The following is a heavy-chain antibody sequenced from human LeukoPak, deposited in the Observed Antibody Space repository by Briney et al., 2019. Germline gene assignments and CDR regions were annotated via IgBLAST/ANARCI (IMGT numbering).Heavy chain of an antibody. CDR1: GFTFSSYG. Sequence: GRSLRLSCAASGFTFSSYGMHWVRQAPGKGLEWVAVISYDGSNKYYADSVKGRFTISRDNSKNTLYLQMSSLRAEDTAVYYCAKGPPPTGYCTNGVCLNWFDPWGQGTLVTVSS. V-gene: IGHV3-30*18. CDR2: ISYDGSNK. J-gene: IGHJ5*02. D-gene: IGHD2-8*01. CDR3: AKGPPPTGYCTNGVCLNWFDP.